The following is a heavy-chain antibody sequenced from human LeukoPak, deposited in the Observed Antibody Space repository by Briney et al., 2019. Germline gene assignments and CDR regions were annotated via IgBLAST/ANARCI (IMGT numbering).Heavy chain of an antibody. V-gene: IGHV4-59*01. D-gene: IGHD3-22*01. CDR3: ARARNYYDSSDYYYEGDAFDI. CDR1: GGSISSYH. J-gene: IGHJ3*02. CDR2: IYYSGST. Sequence: SETLSLTCTVSGGSISSYHWSWIRQPPGKGLECIGYIYYSGSTNYNPSLKSRVTISVDTSKNQFPLKLSSVTAADTAMYYCARARNYYDSSDYYYEGDAFDIWGQGTMVTVSS.